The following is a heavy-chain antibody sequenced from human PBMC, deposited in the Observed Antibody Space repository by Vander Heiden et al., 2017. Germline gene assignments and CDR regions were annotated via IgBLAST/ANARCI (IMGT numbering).Heavy chain of an antibody. Sequence: VMLVESGGGLVKPGGSLRLSCVASGISFRNYNLNWVRPAPGKGLEWVSSRSSTSSSIFYTNLVSGRFIVSRDNAKNSLYLQMNSLTADETAVYYCAEADDRSCHNYDAFDL. CDR1: GISFRNYN. D-gene: IGHD1-20*01. J-gene: IGHJ3*01. CDR3: AEADDRSCHNYDAFDL. CDR2: RSSTSSSI. V-gene: IGHV3-21*01.